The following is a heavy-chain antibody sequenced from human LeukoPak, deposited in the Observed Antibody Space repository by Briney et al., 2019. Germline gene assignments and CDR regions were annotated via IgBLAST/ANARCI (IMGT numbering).Heavy chain of an antibody. Sequence: GASVKVSCKASGYTFTSYGISWVRQAPGQGREWMGWIRAYNGNTNYAQKLQGRVTMTTDTSTSTAYMELRSLRSDHTAVYYCARAFTLHPHTHYDFWSGSPHHAAFDIWGQGTMVTVSS. CDR2: IRAYNGNT. V-gene: IGHV1-18*01. D-gene: IGHD3-3*01. CDR1: GYTFTSYG. CDR3: ARAFTLHPHTHYDFWSGSPHHAAFDI. J-gene: IGHJ3*02.